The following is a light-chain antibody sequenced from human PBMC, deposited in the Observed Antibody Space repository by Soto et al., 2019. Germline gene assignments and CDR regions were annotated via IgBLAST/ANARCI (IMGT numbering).Light chain of an antibody. CDR2: EDN. CDR3: QSYDSITQRV. J-gene: IGLJ2*01. V-gene: IGLV6-57*04. CDR1: SGSIASNY. Sequence: NFMLTQPHSVSESPGKTVTISCTRSSGSIASNYVQWYQQRPGSAPTTVIYEDNQRPSGVPDRFSGSIDSSSNSASLTISGLKTEDEADYYCQSYDSITQRVFGGGTKLTVL.